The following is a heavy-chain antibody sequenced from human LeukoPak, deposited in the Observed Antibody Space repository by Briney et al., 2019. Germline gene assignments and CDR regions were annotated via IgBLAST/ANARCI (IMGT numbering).Heavy chain of an antibody. J-gene: IGHJ6*03. CDR3: CVPRSSWYPRIAAVHYYYYYMDV. CDR2: IKQDGSDK. V-gene: IGHV3-7*01. Sequence: DSLRLFCAASGFTFTKYWMTWVRQAPGKGLEWVGNIKQDGSDKNYMDSVKGRFTISRDNTKNSVYLQMSSLRAEDTAVYYCCVPRSSWYPRIAAVHYYYYYMDVWGKGTTVTVSS. CDR1: GFTFTKYW. D-gene: IGHD6-13*01.